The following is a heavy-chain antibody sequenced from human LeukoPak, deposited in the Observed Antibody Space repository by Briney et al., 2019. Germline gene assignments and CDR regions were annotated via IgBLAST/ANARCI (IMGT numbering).Heavy chain of an antibody. Sequence: GGSLRLSCAVSGFTFDDYAMHWVRQVPGKGLEWVSGINWNSDSIGYADSVKGRFTTSRDNAKNSLYMQMNSLRVEDTAVYYCASGSTLWGQGTMVTVSS. J-gene: IGHJ3*01. CDR3: ASGSTL. V-gene: IGHV3-9*01. D-gene: IGHD1-26*01. CDR1: GFTFDDYA. CDR2: INWNSDSI.